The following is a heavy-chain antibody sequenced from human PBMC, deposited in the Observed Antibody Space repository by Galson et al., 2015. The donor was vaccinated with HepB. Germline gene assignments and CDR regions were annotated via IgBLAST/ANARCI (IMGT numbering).Heavy chain of an antibody. Sequence: SVKVSCKASGYTFTSYAMHWVRQAPGQRLEWMGWINAGNGNTKYSQKFQGRVTITRDTSASTAYMELSSLRSEDTAVYYCAREKGYYDSNENFYFDYWGQGTLVTVSS. V-gene: IGHV1-3*01. D-gene: IGHD3-22*01. CDR1: GYTFTSYA. CDR3: AREKGYYDSNENFYFDY. J-gene: IGHJ4*02. CDR2: INAGNGNT.